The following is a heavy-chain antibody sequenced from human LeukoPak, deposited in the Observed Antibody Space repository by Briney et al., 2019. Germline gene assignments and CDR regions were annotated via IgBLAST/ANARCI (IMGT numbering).Heavy chain of an antibody. V-gene: IGHV3-30*02. CDR1: GFTFSSFG. Sequence: GGSLRLSCAASGFTFSSFGMHWVRQAPGKGLEWLSFIHYDGSNEYYAASVKGRFTISRDNSKNTLYLRMNSLRAEDTALYYCARDRNFGDYAGDFDYWGQGTLVTVSS. D-gene: IGHD4-17*01. CDR2: IHYDGSNE. CDR3: ARDRNFGDYAGDFDY. J-gene: IGHJ4*02.